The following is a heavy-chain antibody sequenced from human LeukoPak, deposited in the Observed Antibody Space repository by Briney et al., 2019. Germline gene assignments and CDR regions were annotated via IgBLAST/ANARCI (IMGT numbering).Heavy chain of an antibody. Sequence: GGSLRLSCAASRFTFSNYNMHWVRQAPGKGLEWISYITGSSSTVYYADSVKGRFTISRDNAKSSLYLQMNSPRAEDTALYYCARDTHYYGSGSPAFDIWGQGTMVTVSS. CDR2: ITGSSSTV. V-gene: IGHV3-48*01. D-gene: IGHD3-10*01. CDR3: ARDTHYYGSGSPAFDI. J-gene: IGHJ3*02. CDR1: RFTFSNYN.